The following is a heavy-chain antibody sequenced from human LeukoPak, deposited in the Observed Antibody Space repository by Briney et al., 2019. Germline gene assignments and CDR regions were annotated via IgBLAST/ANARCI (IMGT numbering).Heavy chain of an antibody. D-gene: IGHD1-1*01. CDR3: ATSPRGSAY. J-gene: IGHJ4*02. CDR1: GFTFSSYS. CDR2: ISSSTTYT. V-gene: IGHV3-21*05. Sequence: GGSLRLSCAASGFTFSSYSMNWVRQAPGKGLEWGSYISSSTTYTNYADSVKGRFTISRDNAKNSLYLQMNSLRAEDTAVYYCATSPRGSAYWGQGTLVTVSS.